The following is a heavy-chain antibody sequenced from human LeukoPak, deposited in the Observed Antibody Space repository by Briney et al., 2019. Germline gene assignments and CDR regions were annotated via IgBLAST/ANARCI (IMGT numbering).Heavy chain of an antibody. J-gene: IGHJ4*02. Sequence: SETLSLTCAVSDESFSGYYWNWIRQPPGRGLEWIGEINYSGSTQHHPSLKSRVSMSVDKSKKQVSLKLSSVTVADTAVYYCAREGRGGHNFDYWGQGTLAIVSS. CDR3: AREGRGGHNFDY. D-gene: IGHD2-15*01. CDR1: DESFSGYY. CDR2: INYSGST. V-gene: IGHV4-34*01.